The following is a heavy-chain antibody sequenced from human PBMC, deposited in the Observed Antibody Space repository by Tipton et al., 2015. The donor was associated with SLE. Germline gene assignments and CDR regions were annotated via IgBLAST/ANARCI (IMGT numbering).Heavy chain of an antibody. CDR3: SRRSGDYSAGYFDV. Sequence: TLSLTCAVPGSSISSSYYWGWIRQPPGKGLEWIGSIHQSGSAYYSPSLKSRLTMSVDRSKNEFSLNLNYVTAADTATYYCSRRSGDYSAGYFDVWGQGKLVTVSS. V-gene: IGHV4-38-2*01. J-gene: IGHJ4*02. D-gene: IGHD4-17*01. CDR2: IHQSGSA. CDR1: GSSISSSYY.